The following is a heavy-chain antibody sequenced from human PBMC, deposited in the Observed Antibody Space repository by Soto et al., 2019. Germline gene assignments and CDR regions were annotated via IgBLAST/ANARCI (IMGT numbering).Heavy chain of an antibody. J-gene: IGHJ4*02. CDR1: GYTFTHYG. V-gene: IGHV1-18*04. D-gene: IGHD2-15*01. CDR3: ARDVPGSGVPFWDY. CDR2: ISAYNGNT. Sequence: QIQLVQSGAEMKKPGASVKVSCKPSGYTFTHYGVSWLRQAPGQGLEWMGWISAYNGNTDYAHKFQGRVALTTDTSTNTAYMELRGLSPDDTAVYYCARDVPGSGVPFWDYWGQGTLVTVSS.